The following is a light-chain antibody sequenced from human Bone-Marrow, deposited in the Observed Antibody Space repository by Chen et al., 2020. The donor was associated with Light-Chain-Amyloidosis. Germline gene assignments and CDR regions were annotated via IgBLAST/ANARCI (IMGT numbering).Light chain of an antibody. CDR3: RADTITNTRV. J-gene: IGLJ1*01. V-gene: IGLV2-14*01. CDR1: SSDVGGDNH. Sequence: QSALTQPASVSGSPGQSITISCTGTSSDVGGDNHVSWYQQHPDKAPKLMIYEVTNRPAWVPPGFPGTMSDSPASLAISGLQTEDESDYFCRADTITNTRVFGSGTRVTVL. CDR2: EVT.